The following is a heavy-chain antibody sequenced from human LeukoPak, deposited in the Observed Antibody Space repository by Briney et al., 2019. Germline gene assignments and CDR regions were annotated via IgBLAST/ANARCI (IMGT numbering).Heavy chain of an antibody. J-gene: IGHJ5*02. Sequence: GGSLKLSCAASGFTFTSYSMSWVRQAPGKGLEWVSYISSFSRTTYYADSVKGRFTISRDNAKNSVYLQVNSLRAEDTAVYYCARVLGEAPGWLDPWGQGTLVTVSS. CDR1: GFTFTSYS. V-gene: IGHV3-48*01. D-gene: IGHD3-16*01. CDR2: ISSFSRTT. CDR3: ARVLGEAPGWLDP.